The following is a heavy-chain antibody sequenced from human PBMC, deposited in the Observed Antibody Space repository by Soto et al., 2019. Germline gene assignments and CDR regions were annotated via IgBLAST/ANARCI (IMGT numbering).Heavy chain of an antibody. J-gene: IGHJ6*02. D-gene: IGHD2-15*01. V-gene: IGHV3-23*01. CDR2: ISGSGGST. Sequence: TGGSLRLSCAASGFTFSSYAMSWVRQAPGKGLEWVSAISGSGGSTYYADSVKGRFTISRDNSKNTLYLQMNSLRAEDTAVYYCAKDNGVVAANYYYYGMDVWGQGTTVTVSS. CDR3: AKDNGVVAANYYYYGMDV. CDR1: GFTFSSYA.